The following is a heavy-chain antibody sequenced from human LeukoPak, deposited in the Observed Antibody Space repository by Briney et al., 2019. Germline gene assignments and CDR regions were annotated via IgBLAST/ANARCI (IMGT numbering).Heavy chain of an antibody. D-gene: IGHD6-13*01. CDR1: GFTFSSYA. Sequence: GGSLRLSCAASGFTFSSYAMSSVRQAPGKGLESVSAISGSGGSTCYADSGKGRFTISRDNSKNTLYLQMNSLRAEDTAVYYCAKLDRQQLVYFDYWGQGTLVTVSS. V-gene: IGHV3-23*01. J-gene: IGHJ4*02. CDR2: ISGSGGST. CDR3: AKLDRQQLVYFDY.